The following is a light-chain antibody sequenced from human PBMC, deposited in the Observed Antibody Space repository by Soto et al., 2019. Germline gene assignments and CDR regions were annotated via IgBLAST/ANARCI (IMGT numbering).Light chain of an antibody. J-gene: IGKJ1*01. CDR1: QSVLYSSNTKNY. Sequence: DIVVTQSPDSLAVSLGERATINCKSSQSVLYSSNTKNYLACYQQKPGQPPKLLIYWASTRESGVPDRFRGSGSVTDSTLTISSLQAEDVAFYYCQQYDRPWTFGQGTKVEIK. V-gene: IGKV4-1*01. CDR3: QQYDRPWT. CDR2: WAS.